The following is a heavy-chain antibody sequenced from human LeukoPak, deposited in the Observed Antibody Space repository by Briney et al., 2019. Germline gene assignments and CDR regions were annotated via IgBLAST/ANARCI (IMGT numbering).Heavy chain of an antibody. V-gene: IGHV4-31*03. D-gene: IGHD3-10*01. Sequence: SETLSLTCTVSGGSISSGGYYWSWIRQHPGKGLEWIGYIYYSGSTYYHPSLKSRVTISVDTSKNQFSLKLSSVTAADTAVYYCARDRAPLWFGELHHPFDYWGQGTLVTVSS. CDR2: IYYSGST. CDR1: GGSISSGGYY. J-gene: IGHJ4*02. CDR3: ARDRAPLWFGELHHPFDY.